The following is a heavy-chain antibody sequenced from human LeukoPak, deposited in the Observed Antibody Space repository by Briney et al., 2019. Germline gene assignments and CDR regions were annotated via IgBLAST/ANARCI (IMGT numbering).Heavy chain of an antibody. D-gene: IGHD2-2*01. Sequence: SETLSLTCAVSGGSISSGGYSWSWIRQPPGKGLEWIGYIYHSGGTYYNPSLKSRVTISVDRSKNQFSLKLSSVTAADTAVYYCARDKKGASCYDYWGQGTLVTVSS. V-gene: IGHV4-30-2*01. CDR3: ARDKKGASCYDY. CDR2: IYHSGGT. CDR1: GGSISSGGYS. J-gene: IGHJ4*02.